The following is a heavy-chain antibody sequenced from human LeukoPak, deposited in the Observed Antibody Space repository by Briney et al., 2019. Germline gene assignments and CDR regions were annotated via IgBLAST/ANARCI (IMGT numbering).Heavy chain of an antibody. V-gene: IGHV3-21*01. J-gene: IGHJ4*02. Sequence: GGSLRLSCAASGFSFSIYSMNWVRQAPGKGLEWVSSISRSSSYIYYADSVKGRFTISRDNAKNSLYLQMNSLRAEDTAVYYCAREGAAGYYFDYWGQGTLVTVSS. CDR1: GFSFSIYS. CDR3: AREGAAGYYFDY. D-gene: IGHD6-13*01. CDR2: ISRSSSYI.